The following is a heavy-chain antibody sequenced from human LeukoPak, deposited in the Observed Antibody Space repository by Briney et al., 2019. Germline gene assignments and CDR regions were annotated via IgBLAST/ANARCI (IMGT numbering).Heavy chain of an antibody. Sequence: QTGGSLRLSCAASGFTFSSYAFHWVRQAPGKGLECISAISSNGGSTYYANSVKGRFTISRDNSKHTLNLQMGSLRAEDMAVYYCARDDFYYGMDVWGQGTTVTVSS. CDR3: ARDDFYYGMDV. V-gene: IGHV3-64*01. CDR2: ISSNGGST. CDR1: GFTFSSYA. J-gene: IGHJ6*02.